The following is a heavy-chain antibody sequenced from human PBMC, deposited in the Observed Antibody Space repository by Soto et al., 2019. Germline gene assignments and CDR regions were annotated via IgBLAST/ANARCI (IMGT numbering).Heavy chain of an antibody. J-gene: IGHJ4*02. D-gene: IGHD2-2*01. Sequence: SETLSLTCTVSGGSISSYYWSWIRQPPGKGLEWIGYIYYSGSTNYNSSLKSRVTISVDTSKNQFSLKLSSVTAADTAVYYCARNKDGSNYDYWGQGPLVTAPQ. V-gene: IGHV4-59*01. CDR2: IYYSGST. CDR3: ARNKDGSNYDY. CDR1: GGSISSYY.